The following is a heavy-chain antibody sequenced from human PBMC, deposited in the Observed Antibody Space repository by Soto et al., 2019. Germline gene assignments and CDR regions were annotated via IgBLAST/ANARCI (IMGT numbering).Heavy chain of an antibody. CDR1: GFTFSSYS. Sequence: EVQLVESGGGLVKPGGSLRLSCAASGFTFSSYSMNWVRQAPGKGLEWVSSISSSSSYIYYADSVKGRFTISRDNAKNSLYLQMNSLRVEDTAVYYCAREVYSSSSGPPGDYYYGMDVWGQGTTVTVSS. V-gene: IGHV3-21*01. CDR3: AREVYSSSSGPPGDYYYGMDV. CDR2: ISSSSSYI. D-gene: IGHD6-6*01. J-gene: IGHJ6*02.